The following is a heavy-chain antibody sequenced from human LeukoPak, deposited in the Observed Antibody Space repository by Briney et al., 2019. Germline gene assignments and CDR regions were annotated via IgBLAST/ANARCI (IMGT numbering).Heavy chain of an antibody. D-gene: IGHD6-13*01. CDR3: ARHPMTAAPPFDY. CDR2: IWYDGSNK. V-gene: IGHV3-33*01. CDR1: GFTFSSYG. Sequence: GSLRLSCAASGFTFSSYGMHWVHQAPGKGLEWVAVIWYDGSNKYYADSVKGRFTISRDNSKNTLYLQMNSLRAEDTAVYYCARHPMTAAPPFDYWGQGTLVTVSS. J-gene: IGHJ4*02.